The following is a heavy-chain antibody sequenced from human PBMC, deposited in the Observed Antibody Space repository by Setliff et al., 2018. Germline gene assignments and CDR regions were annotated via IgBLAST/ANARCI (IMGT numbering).Heavy chain of an antibody. CDR2: ISSSGSTI. CDR3: ASAGHSGSWFPFDAFHI. CDR1: GFTFSDYY. D-gene: IGHD6-13*01. J-gene: IGHJ3*02. V-gene: IGHV3-11*04. Sequence: PGGSLRLSCAASGFTFSDYYMSWIRQAPGKGLEWVSYISSSGSTIYYADSVKGRFTISRDNAKNSLYLQMNSLRAEDTAVYYCASAGHSGSWFPFDAFHIWGQGTMVTVSS.